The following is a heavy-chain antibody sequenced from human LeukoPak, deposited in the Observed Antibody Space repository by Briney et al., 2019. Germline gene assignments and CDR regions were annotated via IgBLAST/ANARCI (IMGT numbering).Heavy chain of an antibody. CDR1: GYSISSGYY. CDR2: IYHSGTT. V-gene: IGHV4-38-2*02. Sequence: NPSETLSLTCTVSGYSISSGYYWGWIRQPPGKGLEWIGSIYHSGTTYYNPSLKSPVTISVDTSKNQFSLKLSSVTAADAAVYYCARQGDLVGIRYFDWLSSPNFDYWGQGTLVTVSS. CDR3: ARQGDLVGIRYFDWLSSPNFDY. D-gene: IGHD3-9*01. J-gene: IGHJ4*02.